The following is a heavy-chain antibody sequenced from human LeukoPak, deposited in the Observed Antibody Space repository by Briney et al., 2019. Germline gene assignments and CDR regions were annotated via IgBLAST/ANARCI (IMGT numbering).Heavy chain of an antibody. Sequence: PSETLSLTCTVSGGSISSYYWSWIRQPPGKGLEWIGYIYYSGSTNYNPSLKSRVTISVDTSKNQFSLKLSSVTAADTAVYYCARIAVAGTSYYYYYMDVWGKGTTVTVSS. CDR2: IYYSGST. D-gene: IGHD6-19*01. CDR3: ARIAVAGTSYYYYYMDV. CDR1: GGSISSYY. V-gene: IGHV4-59*01. J-gene: IGHJ6*03.